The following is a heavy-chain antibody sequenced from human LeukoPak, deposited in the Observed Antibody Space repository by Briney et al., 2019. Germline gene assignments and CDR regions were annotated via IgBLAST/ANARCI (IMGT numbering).Heavy chain of an antibody. CDR3: AKDRQWAYNYHFHY. Sequence: PWGSLRLSCAASGFTFSSYAMSWVRHAPGKGLEWWSATIGSGGSTYYAHSVKGRFTISRDNSNNTLSVQMNSLRADDTAVQYCAKDRQWAYNYHFHYWGQGPLVTVSS. CDR1: GFTFSSYA. V-gene: IGHV3-23*01. CDR2: TIGSGGST. J-gene: IGHJ4*02. D-gene: IGHD5-24*01.